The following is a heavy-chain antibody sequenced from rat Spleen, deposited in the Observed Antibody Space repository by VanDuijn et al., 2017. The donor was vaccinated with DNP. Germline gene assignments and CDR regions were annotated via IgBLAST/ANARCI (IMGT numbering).Heavy chain of an antibody. Sequence: QVQLRESGPGLLQPSQTLSLTCTVSGFSLTSNSVHWVRQPPGKGLEWVGVIWSGGGTAYNSTLKSRLNISRDTSKSQVFLQLNSLKTEDTAIYFCTRDPFYNSGALDAWGQVISVTVSS. V-gene: IGHV2-1*01. CDR3: TRDPFYNSGALDA. CDR2: IWSGGGT. J-gene: IGHJ4*01. CDR1: GFSLTSNS. D-gene: IGHD4-3*01.